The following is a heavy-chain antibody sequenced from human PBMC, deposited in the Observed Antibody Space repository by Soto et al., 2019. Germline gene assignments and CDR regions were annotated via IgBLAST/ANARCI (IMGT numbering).Heavy chain of an antibody. V-gene: IGHV3-21*06. CDR2: ISSTTNYI. J-gene: IGHJ4*02. CDR3: ARESEDLTSNFDY. CDR1: GFTFTRYS. Sequence: EVQLVESGGGLVKPGGSLRLSCAASGFTFTRYSMNWVRQAPGKGLAWVSCISSTTNYIYYGESMKGRFTICIENAKNSLEPEMNSLRAEDTAVYYCARESEDLTSNFDYRGQGTLVTVSS.